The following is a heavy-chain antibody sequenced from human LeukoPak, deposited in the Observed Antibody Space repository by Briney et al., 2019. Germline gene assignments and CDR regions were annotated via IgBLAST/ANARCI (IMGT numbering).Heavy chain of an antibody. CDR1: GITFSTYA. CDR2: IIVSGGDT. D-gene: IGHD2-21*02. V-gene: IGHV3-23*01. J-gene: IGHJ4*02. Sequence: GGSLRLSCAASGITFSTYAMSWVRQAPGKGLEWVSTIIVSGGDTFYADSVKGRFTISRDNSKNTLYLQMNSLRAEDTAVYYCAKDPDCGGDCRSGDYLGQGTLVTVSS. CDR3: AKDPDCGGDCRSGDY.